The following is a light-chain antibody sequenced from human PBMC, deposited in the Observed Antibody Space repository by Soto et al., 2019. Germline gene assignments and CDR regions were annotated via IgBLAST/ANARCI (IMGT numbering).Light chain of an antibody. Sequence: QSVLTQPPSASGTPGQRVIIACSGSSSNIGSTTVKWYQQLPGTAPKLLIYNNNQRPSGVPDRFSGSKSGTSASLAISGLQSEDEADYYCAAWDDSLNGVVFGGGTKVTVL. CDR3: AAWDDSLNGVV. CDR1: SSNIGSTT. J-gene: IGLJ3*02. CDR2: NNN. V-gene: IGLV1-44*01.